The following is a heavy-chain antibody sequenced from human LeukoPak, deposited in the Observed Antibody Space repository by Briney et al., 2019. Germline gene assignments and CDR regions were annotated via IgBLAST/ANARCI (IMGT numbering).Heavy chain of an antibody. J-gene: IGHJ6*03. CDR1: GFTFGAYA. CDR2: LSAASET. CDR3: ARGKIVFLPPAIHCCYMVV. V-gene: IGHV3-23*01. D-gene: IGHD2-2*01. Sequence: PGRSLRLACVAAGFTFGAYAMSWVSQAPGKGLEWVSLLSAASETFDSDSVKGRFTIPRDNSKNTLYLQLNNLRADDTAVYYCARGKIVFLPPAIHCCYMVVWGTGTTVSVS.